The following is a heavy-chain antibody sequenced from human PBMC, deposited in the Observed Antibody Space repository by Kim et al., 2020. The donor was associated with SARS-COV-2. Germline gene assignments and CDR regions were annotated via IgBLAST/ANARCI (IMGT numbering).Heavy chain of an antibody. V-gene: IGHV3-48*03. Sequence: GGSLRLSCAALGFIFSNFEMNWVRQAPGKGLEWISYIGSTISYADSVRGRFTISRDNAKNSLYLQMNSLRVEDTALYYCARRAPYNWNMNAFDIWGRGT. CDR3: ARRAPYNWNMNAFDI. J-gene: IGHJ3*02. CDR1: GFIFSNFE. D-gene: IGHD1-20*01. CDR2: IGSTI.